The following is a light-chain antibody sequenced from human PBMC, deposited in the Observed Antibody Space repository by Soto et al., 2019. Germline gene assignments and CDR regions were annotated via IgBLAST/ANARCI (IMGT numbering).Light chain of an antibody. CDR2: GAS. J-gene: IGKJ2*01. CDR3: QQYGGSPLYT. Sequence: EIVLTQSPGTLSLSPGDRATLSCGASQSVSSSDLAWYQQKPGQAPRLLIYGASTRATGIPDRFSGSGSGTDFTLTISRLEPEDFAVYYCQQYGGSPLYTFGQGTKLEIK. V-gene: IGKV3-20*01. CDR1: QSVSSSD.